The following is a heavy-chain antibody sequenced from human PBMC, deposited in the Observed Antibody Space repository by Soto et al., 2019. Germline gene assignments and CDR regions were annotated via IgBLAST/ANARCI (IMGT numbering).Heavy chain of an antibody. CDR2: IKSKTDGGTT. Sequence: GESLKISCAASGFTFSNAWMSWVRQAPGKGLEWVGRIKSKTDGGTTDYAAPVKGRFTISRDDSKNTLYLQMNSLKTEDTAVYYCTTDLYSSGWDDAFDIWGQGTMVTVSS. D-gene: IGHD6-19*01. J-gene: IGHJ3*02. V-gene: IGHV3-15*01. CDR3: TTDLYSSGWDDAFDI. CDR1: GFTFSNAW.